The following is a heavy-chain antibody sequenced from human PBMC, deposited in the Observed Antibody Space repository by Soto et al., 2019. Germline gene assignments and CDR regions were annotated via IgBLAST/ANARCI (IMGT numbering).Heavy chain of an antibody. CDR1: GRSFTYYS. V-gene: IGHV5-51*01. Sequence: XQSLKISDKASGRSFTYYSIAWLRQMPGKCLEWMGSIHPGDSNTRDRPSFKGQVTISVDKSINTAYLQLTSLKASDTAMYYCARLGSSPYSSSTYRGQGTLVTVSS. J-gene: IGHJ4*01. CDR3: ARLGSSPYSSSTY. CDR2: IHPGDSNT. D-gene: IGHD6-6*01.